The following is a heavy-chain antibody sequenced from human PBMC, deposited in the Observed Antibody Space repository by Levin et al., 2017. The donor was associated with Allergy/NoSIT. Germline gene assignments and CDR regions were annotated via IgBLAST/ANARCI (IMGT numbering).Heavy chain of an antibody. CDR2: IYYSGST. CDR3: ARMYSSATFDY. Sequence: PSETLSLTCTVSGGSISSSSYYWGWIRQPPGKGLEWIGNIYYSGSTYYNPSLKSRVTISVDTSKNQFSLKLTSVTAADTAVYYCARMYSSATFDYWGQGALVTVSS. J-gene: IGHJ4*02. CDR1: GGSISSSSYY. V-gene: IGHV4-39*07. D-gene: IGHD6-19*01.